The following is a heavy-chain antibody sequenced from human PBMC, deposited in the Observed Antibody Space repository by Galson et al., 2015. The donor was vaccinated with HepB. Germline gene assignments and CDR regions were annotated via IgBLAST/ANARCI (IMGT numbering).Heavy chain of an antibody. CDR2: IYYSGST. V-gene: IGHV4-39*01. D-gene: IGHD3-9*01. CDR3: ARTNYDILTGTYYFDY. Sequence: SETLSLTCTVSGGSISSSSYYWGWIRQPPGKGLEWIGSIYYSGSTYYNPSLKSRVTISVDTSKNQFSLKLSSVTAADTAVYYCARTNYDILTGTYYFDYWGQGTLVTVSS. CDR1: GGSISSSSYY. J-gene: IGHJ4*02.